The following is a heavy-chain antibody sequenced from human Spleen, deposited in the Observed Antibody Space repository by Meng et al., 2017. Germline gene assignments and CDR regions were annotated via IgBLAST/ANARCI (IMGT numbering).Heavy chain of an antibody. Sequence: QVQPVQSGPEVKTPGASVKVSCKASDYTFSTYDVDWVRQAPGQGLEWMGWMNTKTGEPTYVQGFTGRFVFSLDTSVSTAYLQINSLRADDTAVYYCARVAGSNVGEFEYWGQGTLVTVSS. D-gene: IGHD3-10*01. J-gene: IGHJ4*02. CDR3: ARVAGSNVGEFEY. CDR2: MNTKTGEP. V-gene: IGHV7-4-1*02. CDR1: DYTFSTYD.